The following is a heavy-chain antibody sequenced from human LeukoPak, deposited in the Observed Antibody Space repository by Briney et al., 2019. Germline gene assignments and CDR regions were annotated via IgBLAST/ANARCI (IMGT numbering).Heavy chain of an antibody. CDR1: GDPISSRSYY. CDR3: ARSDLYGDYPPGNY. D-gene: IGHD4-17*01. Sequence: PSETLSLTCAVSGDPISSRSYYWDWIRQPPGGGLEWIGSIFYRGSTYYNPSLKSRVSISIDTSKNQFSLKLSSVTAADTAFYYCARSDLYGDYPPGNYWGQGTLVAVSS. J-gene: IGHJ4*02. V-gene: IGHV4-39*07. CDR2: IFYRGST.